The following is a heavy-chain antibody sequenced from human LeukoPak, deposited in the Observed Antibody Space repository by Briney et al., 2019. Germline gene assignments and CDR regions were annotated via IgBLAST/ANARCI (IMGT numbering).Heavy chain of an antibody. CDR2: INHSGST. D-gene: IGHD1-26*01. J-gene: IGHJ3*02. Sequence: SETLSLTCAVYGGSFSGYYWSWIRQPPGKGLEWIGEINHSGSTNYNPSLKSRVPLSVETYKNKFSLKLNPGTAADTAVYYCARELVGAEAFDSWGQGTMVAVSS. V-gene: IGHV4-34*01. CDR3: ARELVGAEAFDS. CDR1: GGSFSGYY.